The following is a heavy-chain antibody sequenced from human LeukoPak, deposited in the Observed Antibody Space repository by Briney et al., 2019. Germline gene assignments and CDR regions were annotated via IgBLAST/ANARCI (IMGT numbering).Heavy chain of an antibody. CDR3: AAVYLSANMAPGLDY. CDR2: ISGSGGST. J-gene: IGHJ4*02. CDR1: AWISSSCG. V-gene: IGHV3-23*01. Sequence: LLPLSSTFAWISSSCGMNYVRQAPGKGLEWVSAISGSGGSTFYADSVKGRFTISRDNSKNTLYLQMNSLRAEDTAVYYCAAVYLSANMAPGLDYWGQGTLVTVSS. D-gene: IGHD5/OR15-5a*01.